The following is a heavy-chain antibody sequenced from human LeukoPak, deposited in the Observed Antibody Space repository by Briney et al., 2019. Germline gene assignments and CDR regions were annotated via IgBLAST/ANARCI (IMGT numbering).Heavy chain of an antibody. J-gene: IGHJ4*02. CDR3: AKDLKRYSDH. Sequence: GRSLRLSCVASGFTFSSYDMHWVRQAPGKGLEWVAVLSYDGSNKYYADSVKGRFTISRDNSKNTLFLQMNSLRAEDTAVYYWAKDLKRYSDHWGQGTLVTVSS. CDR2: LSYDGSNK. CDR1: GFTFSSYD. V-gene: IGHV3-30*18. D-gene: IGHD3-16*01.